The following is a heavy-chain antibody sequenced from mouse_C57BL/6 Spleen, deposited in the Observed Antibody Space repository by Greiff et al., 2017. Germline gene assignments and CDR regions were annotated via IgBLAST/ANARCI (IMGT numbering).Heavy chain of an antibody. CDR3: ARHPLYAMDY. CDR1: GFTFSDYG. V-gene: IGHV5-15*01. J-gene: IGHJ4*01. Sequence: EVMLVESGGGLVQPGGSLKLSCAASGFTFSDYGMAWVRQAPRKGPEWVAFLSNLAYSIYYADTVTGRFTISRENAKNTLYLEMSSLRSEDTAMYYCARHPLYAMDYWGQGTSVTVSS. CDR2: LSNLAYSI.